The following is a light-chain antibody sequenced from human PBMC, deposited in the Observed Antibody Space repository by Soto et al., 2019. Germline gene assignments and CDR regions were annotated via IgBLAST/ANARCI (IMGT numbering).Light chain of an antibody. CDR1: QSVGIN. CDR3: QQYDDRVYT. CDR2: GAS. V-gene: IGKV3-15*01. Sequence: EIVMTQSPATLSVSPGERATLSCRASQSVGINLAWYQQKPGQAPRLLIYGASTRATGTPARFSGSGSGAEFTLTISSLQSGDLAVYFCQQYDDRVYTFGQGTKLEIK. J-gene: IGKJ2*01.